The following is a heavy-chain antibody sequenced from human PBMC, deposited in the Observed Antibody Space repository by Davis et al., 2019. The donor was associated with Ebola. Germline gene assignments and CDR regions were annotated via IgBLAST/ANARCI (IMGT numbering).Heavy chain of an antibody. J-gene: IGHJ5*02. D-gene: IGHD6-13*01. CDR2: IYYSGST. Sequence: SETLSLTCTVSGGSISSYYWSWIRQPPGKGLEWIGYIYYSGSTNYNPSLKSRVTISVDTSKNQCSLKLSSVTAADTAVYYCARRKAAAGSNWFDPWGQGTLVTVSS. CDR3: ARRKAAAGSNWFDP. CDR1: GGSISSYY. V-gene: IGHV4-59*01.